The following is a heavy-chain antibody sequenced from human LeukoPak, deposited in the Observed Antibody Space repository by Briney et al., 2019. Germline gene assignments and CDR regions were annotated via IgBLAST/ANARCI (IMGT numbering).Heavy chain of an antibody. D-gene: IGHD2-21*02. CDR3: ARKSYCGGDCYGAELDY. Sequence: GGSLRLSCAASGFTFSSYWMSWVRQAPGKGLEWVANIKQDGSEKYYVDSVKGRFTISRDNAKNSLYLQMNSLRAEDTAVYYCARKSYCGGDCYGAELDYWGQGTLVTVSS. CDR1: GFTFSSYW. J-gene: IGHJ4*02. V-gene: IGHV3-7*01. CDR2: IKQDGSEK.